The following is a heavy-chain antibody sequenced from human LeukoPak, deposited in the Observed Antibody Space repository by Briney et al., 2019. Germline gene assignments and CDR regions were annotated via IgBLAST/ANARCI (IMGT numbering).Heavy chain of an antibody. CDR3: AFFVREPQN. Sequence: PGGSLRLSCAASTVIFRKYWMGWVRQAPGKGLEWVANIAHDGSVKWYVDSVKGRFIISRDNARDSLYLQMNGLRVEDTAIYYCAFFVREPQNWGQGTLVTVSS. CDR2: IAHDGSVK. J-gene: IGHJ1*01. CDR1: TVIFRKYW. V-gene: IGHV3-7*01. D-gene: IGHD3-10*02.